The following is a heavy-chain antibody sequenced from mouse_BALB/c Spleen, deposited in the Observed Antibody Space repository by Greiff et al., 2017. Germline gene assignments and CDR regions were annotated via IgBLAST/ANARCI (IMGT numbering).Heavy chain of an antibody. J-gene: IGHJ2*01. CDR3: AGSTLKY. V-gene: IGHV5-17*02. Sequence: EVKLMESGGGLVQPGGSRKPSCAASGFTFSSFGMHWVRQAPEKGLEWVAYISSGSSTIYYADTVKGRFTISRDNPKNTLFLQMTSLRSEDTAMYYCAGSTLKYWGQGTTLTVSS. CDR1: GFTFSSFG. D-gene: IGHD2-1*01. CDR2: ISSGSSTI.